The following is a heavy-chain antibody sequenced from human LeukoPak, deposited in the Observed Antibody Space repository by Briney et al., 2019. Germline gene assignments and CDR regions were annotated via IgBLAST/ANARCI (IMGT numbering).Heavy chain of an antibody. V-gene: IGHV1-2*02. D-gene: IGHD3-22*01. Sequence: ASVKPSCTASVSTFTNYCIHWVRQAPGQGLEWMGWIHPNSGGTKYAQPFQGRVTMTRDTSISTPYMELSRLTSDDTAVCYCARSRGARYYDRSGLYYFDYWGQGTLVTVSS. CDR1: VSTFTNYC. CDR3: ARSRGARYYDRSGLYYFDY. CDR2: IHPNSGGT. J-gene: IGHJ4*02.